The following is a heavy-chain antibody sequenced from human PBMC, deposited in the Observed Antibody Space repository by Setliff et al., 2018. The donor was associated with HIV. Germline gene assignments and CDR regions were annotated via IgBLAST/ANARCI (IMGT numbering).Heavy chain of an antibody. CDR2: IYHSGST. CDR1: GYSINSGYY. Sequence: SETLSLTCAVSGYSINSGYYWGWIRQPPGKGLEWIGTIYHSGSTYYNPSLKSRVTISVDMSKNQFSLRLSSVTAADTAVHYCARHSFPFGGKGVDYWGQGTLVTVSS. CDR3: ARHSFPFGGKGVDY. V-gene: IGHV4-38-2*01. J-gene: IGHJ4*02. D-gene: IGHD2-15*01.